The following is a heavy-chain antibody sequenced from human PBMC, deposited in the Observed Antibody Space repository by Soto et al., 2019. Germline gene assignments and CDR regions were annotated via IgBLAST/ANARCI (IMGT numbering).Heavy chain of an antibody. CDR3: VRDFGLSGGWLLSNSYYYYYGMDV. J-gene: IGHJ6*02. Sequence: ASVKVSCKASGYTFTSYYMHWVRQAPGQGLEWMGIINPSGGSTSYAQKFQGRVTMTRDTSTSTVYMELSSLRSEDTAVYYCVRDFGLSGGWLLSNSYYYYYGMDVWGQGTTVTVSS. D-gene: IGHD3-3*01. CDR2: INPSGGST. V-gene: IGHV1-46*01. CDR1: GYTFTSYY.